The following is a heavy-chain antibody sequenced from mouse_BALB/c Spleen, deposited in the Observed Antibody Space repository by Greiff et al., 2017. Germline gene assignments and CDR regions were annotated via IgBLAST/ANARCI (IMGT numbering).Heavy chain of an antibody. J-gene: IGHJ4*01. CDR1: GFSLTSYG. V-gene: IGHV2-2*02. Sequence: QVQLKQSGPGLVQPSQSLSITCTVSGFSLTSYGVHWVRQSPGKGLEWLGVIWSGGSTDYNAAFISRLSISKDNSKSQVFFQMNSLQANDTAIYYCARSPLTGRAYAMDYWGQGTSVTVSS. CDR3: ARSPLTGRAYAMDY. D-gene: IGHD4-1*01. CDR2: IWSGGST.